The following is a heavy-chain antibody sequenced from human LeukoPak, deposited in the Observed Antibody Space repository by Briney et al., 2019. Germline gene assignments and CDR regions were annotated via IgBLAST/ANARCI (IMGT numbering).Heavy chain of an antibody. J-gene: IGHJ5*02. V-gene: IGHV4-39*07. CDR3: AKIGLMVRAYNWFDP. CDR2: IYYSGST. CDR1: GGSISSYY. D-gene: IGHD3-10*01. Sequence: PSETLSLTCTVSGGSISSYYWGWIRQPPGKGLEWIGSIYYSGSTYYNPSLKSRVTISVDTSKNQFSLKLSSVTAADTAVYYCAKIGLMVRAYNWFDPWGQGTLVTVSS.